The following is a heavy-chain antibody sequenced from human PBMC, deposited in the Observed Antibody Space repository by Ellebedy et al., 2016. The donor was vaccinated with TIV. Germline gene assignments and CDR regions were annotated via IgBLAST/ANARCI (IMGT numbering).Heavy chain of an antibody. CDR1: GLTFSSYT. J-gene: IGHJ3*01. V-gene: IGHV3-21*04. CDR2: ISSSSTYI. CDR3: ARDPVGVGPAFDV. Sequence: GESLKISCAASGLTFSSYTMNWVRQAPGKGLEWVSSISSSSTYIYSADSVEGRFTISRDNAKDTLFLQMNSLRAEDTAIYFCARDPVGVGPAFDVWGQGTMVTVSS. D-gene: IGHD4-23*01.